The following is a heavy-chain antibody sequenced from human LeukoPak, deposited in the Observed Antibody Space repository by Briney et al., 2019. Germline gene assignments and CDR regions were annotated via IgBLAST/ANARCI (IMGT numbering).Heavy chain of an antibody. CDR2: INHRGST. CDR1: GGSFSGYS. CDR3: AGGPYCSGGTCSFYFYGLAV. J-gene: IGHJ6*02. V-gene: IGHV4-34*01. Sequence: PSETLSLTCGVHGGSFSGYSCNWIRQPPGKGLEWIGEINHRGSTNYNPSLKSRVTISEDTSKKQFSLKLTSVTAADTAIYYCAGGPYCSGGTCSFYFYGLAVWGPGTAVTASS. D-gene: IGHD2-15*01.